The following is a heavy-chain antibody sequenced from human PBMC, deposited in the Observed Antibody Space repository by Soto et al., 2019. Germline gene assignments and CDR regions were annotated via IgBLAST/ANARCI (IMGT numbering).Heavy chain of an antibody. D-gene: IGHD3-16*01. CDR3: AKHIESALAKHVLYYYAMDV. CDR1: GFTFSNYG. Sequence: ASVKVSCKASGFTFSNYGLNWVRQAPGQGLEWMGWVSANNGHTNYAQNLQGRVSMTTDTSTSTAYMELRHLRFDDTSVYFSAKHIESALAKHVLYYYAMDVGGQGTTVTVS. V-gene: IGHV1-18*01. J-gene: IGHJ6*02. CDR2: VSANNGHT.